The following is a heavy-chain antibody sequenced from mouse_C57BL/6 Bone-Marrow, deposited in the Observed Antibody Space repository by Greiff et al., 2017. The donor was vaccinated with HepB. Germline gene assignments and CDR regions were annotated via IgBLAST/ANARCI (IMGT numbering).Heavy chain of an antibody. V-gene: IGHV5-6*01. CDR2: ISSGGSYT. CDR3: ARPGYVAWFAY. Sequence: EVKLMESGGDLVKPGGSLKLSCAASGFTFSSYGMSWVRQTPDKRLEWVATISSGGSYTYYQYSVKGRFTISRDNAKNTLYLQMSSLKSEDTAMYYCARPGYVAWFAYWGQGTLVTVSA. D-gene: IGHD3-1*01. CDR1: GFTFSSYG. J-gene: IGHJ3*01.